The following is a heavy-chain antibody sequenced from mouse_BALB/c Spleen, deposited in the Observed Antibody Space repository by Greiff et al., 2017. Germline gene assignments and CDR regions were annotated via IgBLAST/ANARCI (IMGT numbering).Heavy chain of an antibody. Sequence: QVQLKQPGAELVKPGASVKMSCKASGYTFTSYWMHWVKQRPGQGLEWIGVIDPSDSYTSYNQKFKGKATLTVDTSSSTAYMQLSSLTSEDSAVYYCARGNGNYLYYAMDYWGQGTSVTVSS. CDR1: GYTFTSYW. D-gene: IGHD2-1*01. CDR2: IDPSDSYT. CDR3: ARGNGNYLYYAMDY. V-gene: IGHV1-59*01. J-gene: IGHJ4*01.